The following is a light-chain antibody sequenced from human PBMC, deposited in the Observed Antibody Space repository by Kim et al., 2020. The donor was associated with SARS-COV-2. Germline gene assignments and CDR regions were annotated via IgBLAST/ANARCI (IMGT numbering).Light chain of an antibody. V-gene: IGLV1-51*01. CDR3: STWDSSLSGRV. Sequence: GQKVTISCSGSSSNIENNFVSWYQQLPGTAPKLLIYDNHVRPSGIPDRFSGSKSGTSATLGITGLQTVDEADYYCSTWDSSLSGRVFGGGTQLTVL. CDR1: SSNIENNF. J-gene: IGLJ3*02. CDR2: DNH.